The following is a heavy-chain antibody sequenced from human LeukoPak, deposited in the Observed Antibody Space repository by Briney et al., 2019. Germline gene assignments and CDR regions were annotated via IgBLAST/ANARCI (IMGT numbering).Heavy chain of an antibody. V-gene: IGHV4-38-2*02. CDR3: ARDPGGYAPYNWFDP. D-gene: IGHD5-12*01. Sequence: SETLSLTCTVSGYSISSGYYWGWIRQPPGKGLEWIGSIYHSGSTYYNPSLKSRVTISVDTSKDQFSLKLSSLTAADTAVYYCARDPGGYAPYNWFDPWGQGTLVTVSS. CDR2: IYHSGST. CDR1: GYSISSGYY. J-gene: IGHJ5*02.